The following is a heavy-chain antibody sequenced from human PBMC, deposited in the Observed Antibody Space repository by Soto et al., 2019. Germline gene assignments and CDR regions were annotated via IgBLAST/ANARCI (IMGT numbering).Heavy chain of an antibody. CDR1: GGSITSNNW. D-gene: IGHD5-18*01. CDR3: ARDARGYSYFDY. Sequence: QVQLQESGPGLVKPSGTLSLTCAVSGGSITSNNWWSWVRQPPGKGLEWIGEIYHSGSINYNPSLNSRVTISVDKSKNHFSLNLISVTAADTAVYYCARDARGYSYFDYCGQGTLVTVSS. J-gene: IGHJ4*02. CDR2: IYHSGSI. V-gene: IGHV4-4*02.